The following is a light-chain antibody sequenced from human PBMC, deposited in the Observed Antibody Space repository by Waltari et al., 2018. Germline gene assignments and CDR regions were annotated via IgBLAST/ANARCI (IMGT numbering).Light chain of an antibody. CDR1: QGISTW. V-gene: IGKV1-12*01. Sequence: DIQMSQSPSSVSASVGARVTIPCRASQGISTWLAWYQQKPGKAPNLLIYAASTLQSGVPSRFSGSGSGTDFTLTISSLQPEDFATYFCQQSNSIPLTFGGGTKVEIK. CDR3: QQSNSIPLT. J-gene: IGKJ4*01. CDR2: AAS.